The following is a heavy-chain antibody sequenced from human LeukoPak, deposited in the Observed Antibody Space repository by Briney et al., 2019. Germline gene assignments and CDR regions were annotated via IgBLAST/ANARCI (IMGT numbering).Heavy chain of an antibody. CDR1: LVTFSSDA. V-gene: IGHV1-69*05. CDR3: ARGVAAAGTE. D-gene: IGHD6-13*01. J-gene: IGHJ4*02. CDR2: IIPIFGTA. Sequence: SVKVSCKASLVTFSSDAISWVRQAPGQGLEWMGGIIPIFGTANYAQKFQGRVTITTDESTSTAYMELSSLRSEDTAVYYCARGVAAAGTEWGQGTLVTVSS.